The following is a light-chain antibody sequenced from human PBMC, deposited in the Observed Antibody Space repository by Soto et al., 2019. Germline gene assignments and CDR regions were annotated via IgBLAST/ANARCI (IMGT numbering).Light chain of an antibody. CDR2: WAS. Sequence: DIVMTQSPDSLAVSLGERATINCKSSQSVLYSSNNRNYLAWYQQKPGQPPKLLIYWASTRESGVPDRFSGSGSGTDFTRTISSLQAEDVALYYCQQYYTTFHTFGQGTKLEIK. CDR1: QSVLYSSNNRNY. V-gene: IGKV4-1*01. CDR3: QQYYTTFHT. J-gene: IGKJ2*01.